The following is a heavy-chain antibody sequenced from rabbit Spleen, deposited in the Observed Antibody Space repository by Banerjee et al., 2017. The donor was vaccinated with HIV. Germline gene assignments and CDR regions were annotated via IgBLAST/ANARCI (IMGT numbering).Heavy chain of an antibody. CDR3: ARDLVAVIGWNFNL. CDR1: AFSFSSSDY. CDR2: IAGSSSGFT. J-gene: IGHJ4*01. D-gene: IGHD1-1*01. Sequence: QSLEESGGDLVKPGASLTLTCTASAFSFSSSDYMCWVRQAPGKGLEWISCIAGSSSGFTYSATWAKGRFIMSRTSSTTVTLQMTSLTAADTATYFCARDLVAVIGWNFNLWGQGTLVTVS. V-gene: IGHV1S40*01.